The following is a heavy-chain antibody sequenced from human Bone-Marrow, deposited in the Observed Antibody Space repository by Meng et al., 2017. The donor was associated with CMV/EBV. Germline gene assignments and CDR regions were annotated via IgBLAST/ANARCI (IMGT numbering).Heavy chain of an antibody. V-gene: IGHV4-61*01. J-gene: IGHJ5*02. CDR1: GGSVSTGSYY. CDR3: ARDVRDRFDP. Sequence: SETLSLTCSVSGGSVSTGSYYWNWIRQPPGQGLEWIGYIYYNGNTNYNPSLKSRVTISLDTSKNQFSLQLTSVTAADSAIYYCARDVRDRFDPWGQGTLVTVSS. CDR2: IYYNGNT.